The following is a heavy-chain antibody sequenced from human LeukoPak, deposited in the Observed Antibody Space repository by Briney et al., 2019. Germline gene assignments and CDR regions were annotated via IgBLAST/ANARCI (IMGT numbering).Heavy chain of an antibody. Sequence: GGSLRLSCAASGFTFSSYGMHWVRQAPGKGLEWVAVISYDGSNKYYADSVKGRFTISRDNSKDTLYLQMNSLRAEDTAVYYCAKDLSGSYAFDYWGQGTLVTVSS. J-gene: IGHJ4*02. V-gene: IGHV3-30*18. CDR2: ISYDGSNK. D-gene: IGHD1-26*01. CDR1: GFTFSSYG. CDR3: AKDLSGSYAFDY.